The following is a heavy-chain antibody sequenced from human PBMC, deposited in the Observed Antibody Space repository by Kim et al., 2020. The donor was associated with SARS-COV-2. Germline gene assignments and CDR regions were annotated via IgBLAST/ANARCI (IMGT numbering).Heavy chain of an antibody. J-gene: IGHJ4*02. V-gene: IGHV1-2*04. D-gene: IGHD3-10*01. CDR2: INPNSGGT. Sequence: ASVKVSCKASGYTFTGYYMHWVRQAPGQGLEWMGWINPNSGGTNYAQKFQGWVTMTRDTSISTAYMELSRLRSDDTAVYYCAREGPEGITMVRGVITPPPRRYFDYWGQGTLVTVSS. CDR1: GYTFTGYY. CDR3: AREGPEGITMVRGVITPPPRRYFDY.